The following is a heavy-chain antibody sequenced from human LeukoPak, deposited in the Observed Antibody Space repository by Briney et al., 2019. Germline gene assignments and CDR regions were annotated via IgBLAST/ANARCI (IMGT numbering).Heavy chain of an antibody. D-gene: IGHD2-2*01. CDR1: GFTFSSYA. CDR2: ISGSGGST. J-gene: IGHJ4*02. Sequence: PGGSLRLSCAASGFTFSSYAMSWVRQAPGKGLEWVSSISGSGGSTSYADSVKGRFTNSRDNSKNTLYLQMNSLRGEDTAVYYCARLVPATNYFDYWGQGTLVTVST. CDR3: ARLVPATNYFDY. V-gene: IGHV3-23*01.